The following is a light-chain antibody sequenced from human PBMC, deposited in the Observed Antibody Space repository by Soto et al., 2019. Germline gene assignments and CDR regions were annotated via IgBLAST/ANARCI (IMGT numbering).Light chain of an antibody. CDR1: QSVSSSY. J-gene: IGKJ1*01. V-gene: IGKV3-20*01. CDR3: QQYGSSPEWT. CDR2: AAS. Sequence: EIELTQSPGTLSLSIGERVTLSCRASQSVSSSYLAWYQQKPGQAPRLLIYAASSRATGIPDRFSGSGSGTDFTLTISRLEPEDFAVYYCQQYGSSPEWTFGQGTKVDIK.